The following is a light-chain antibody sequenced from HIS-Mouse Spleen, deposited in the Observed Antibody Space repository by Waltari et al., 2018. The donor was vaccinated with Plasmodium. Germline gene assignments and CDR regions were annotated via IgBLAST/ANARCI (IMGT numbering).Light chain of an antibody. CDR3: QQDYNLPYT. CDR2: GAS. CDR1: QSVSSSS. J-gene: IGKJ2*01. Sequence: IVLTQSPATLSLSPGDRAPLPCRASQSVSSSSLSWYQQKPGQAPRLLIYGASTRATGIPAMFSGSGSGTDFTLTISSLQPEDVAVYYCQQDYNLPYTFGQGTKLEIK. V-gene: IGKV3D-7*01.